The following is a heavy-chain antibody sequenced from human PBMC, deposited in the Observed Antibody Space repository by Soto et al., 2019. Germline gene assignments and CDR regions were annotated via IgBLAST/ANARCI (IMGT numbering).Heavy chain of an antibody. Sequence: QVQLVESGGGVVQPGRSLRLSCAASGFIFSAYGMHWVRQAPGKGLEWVAMIYYDGNNKYYADYVKGRFTISRDNSKNTLYLQMTSLRAEDTAVYYCARVGGTVTSDYWGQGTLVIVSS. J-gene: IGHJ4*02. CDR3: ARVGGTVTSDY. CDR2: IYYDGNNK. D-gene: IGHD4-17*01. CDR1: GFIFSAYG. V-gene: IGHV3-33*01.